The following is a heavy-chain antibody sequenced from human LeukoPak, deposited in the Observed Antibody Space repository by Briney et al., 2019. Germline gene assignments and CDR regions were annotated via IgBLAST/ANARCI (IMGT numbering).Heavy chain of an antibody. V-gene: IGHV4-59*11. CDR2: ISSSGST. CDR1: GGSITSHY. J-gene: IGHJ6*03. CDR3: ARGALRGFYALFCMDI. Sequence: SETLSLTCTVSGGSITSHYWIWIRQSPEKGLEWIGDISSSGSTGYNPSLRSRVTISLDTSTNQFFLSLSSVTAADTAVYYCARGALRGFYALFCMDIWGKGTTVTVSS. D-gene: IGHD5/OR15-5a*01.